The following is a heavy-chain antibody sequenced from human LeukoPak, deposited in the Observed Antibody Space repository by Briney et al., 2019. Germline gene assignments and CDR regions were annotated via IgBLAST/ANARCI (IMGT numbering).Heavy chain of an antibody. CDR3: ARDYYYGSGSYFSPRTPFDP. D-gene: IGHD3-10*01. CDR2: INPNSGGT. Sequence: ASVTVSCKASGGTFSSYAISWVRQAPGQGLEWMGWINPNSGGTNYAQKFQGRVTMTRDTSISTAYMELSRLRSDDTAAYYCARDYYYGSGSYFSPRTPFDPWGQGTLVTVSS. J-gene: IGHJ5*02. V-gene: IGHV1-2*02. CDR1: GGTFSSYA.